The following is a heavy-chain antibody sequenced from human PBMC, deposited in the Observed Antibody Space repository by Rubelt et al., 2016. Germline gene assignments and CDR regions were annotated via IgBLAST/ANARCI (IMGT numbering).Heavy chain of an antibody. D-gene: IGHD6-19*01. CDR1: GYTFTSYG. Sequence: QVQLVQSGAEVKKPGASVKVSCKASGYTFTSYGISWVRQAPGQGLEWMGWFNPNSGGTEYAQNFQGRVTMTRDTSISTAYMELGRLRSDDTAVYYCARDEMAGITSVDNWGLGTLVTVSS. CDR2: FNPNSGGT. J-gene: IGHJ4*02. CDR3: ARDEMAGITSVDN. V-gene: IGHV1-2*02.